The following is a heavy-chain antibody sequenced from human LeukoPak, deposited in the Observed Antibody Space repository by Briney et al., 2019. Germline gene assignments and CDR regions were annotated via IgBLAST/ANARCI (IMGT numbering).Heavy chain of an antibody. D-gene: IGHD5-24*01. CDR3: ARLMSTIDS. V-gene: IGHV4-38-2*01. J-gene: IGHJ4*02. Sequence: PSETLSLTCAVSGYSISSGYYWGWIRQPPGKGLEWIGSIYRSGSTFYNPSLKSRATISVDTSKNQFSLKLTSVTAADTAVYYCARLMSTIDSWGQGTLVTVSS. CDR2: IYRSGST. CDR1: GYSISSGYY.